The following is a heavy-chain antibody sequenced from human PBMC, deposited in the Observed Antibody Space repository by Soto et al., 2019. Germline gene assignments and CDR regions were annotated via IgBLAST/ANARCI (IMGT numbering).Heavy chain of an antibody. CDR1: GDSISSYY. J-gene: IGHJ6*03. V-gene: IGHV4-59*12. CDR3: ARVANRDGNYYYNMDV. Sequence: SETLSLTCTVSGDSISSYYWSWIRQPPGKGLEWIGYIYYSGSTNYNPSLKSRVTISVDTSKKQFSLRLSSVTAADTAVYYCARVANRDGNYYYNMDVWGKGTTVTVSS. CDR2: IYYSGST.